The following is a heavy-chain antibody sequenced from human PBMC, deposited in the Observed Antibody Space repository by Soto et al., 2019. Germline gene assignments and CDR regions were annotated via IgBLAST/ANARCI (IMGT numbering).Heavy chain of an antibody. CDR2: ICYDGSYN. Sequence: GGSLRLSCAASGFTFSSYWMSWVRQAPGKGLEWVAVICYDGSYNYYADSVKGRFTISRDNSKNSLYLQMNSLRAEDTAVYYCAGLEYFYDGTAYYYGWGQGILVTVSS. J-gene: IGHJ4*02. V-gene: IGHV3-33*08. CDR3: AGLEYFYDGTAYYYG. D-gene: IGHD3-22*01. CDR1: GFTFSSYW.